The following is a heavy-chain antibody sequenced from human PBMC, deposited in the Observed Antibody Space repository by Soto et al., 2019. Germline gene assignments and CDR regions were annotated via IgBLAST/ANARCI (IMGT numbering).Heavy chain of an antibody. CDR1: GGSFSGYY. CDR2: INHSGST. J-gene: IGHJ4*02. D-gene: IGHD6-13*01. CDR3: ARASHRGIAAAGRSPFDY. V-gene: IGHV4-34*01. Sequence: SQTLSLTCAVYGGSFSGYYWSWIRQPPGKGLEWIGEINHSGSTNYNPSLKSRVTISVDTSKNQFSLKLSSVTAADTAVYYCARASHRGIAAAGRSPFDYWGQGTLVTVSS.